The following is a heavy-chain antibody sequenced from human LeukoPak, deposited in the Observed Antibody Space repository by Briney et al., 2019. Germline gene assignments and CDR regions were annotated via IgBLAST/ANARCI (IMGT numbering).Heavy chain of an antibody. CDR2: MNPNSGNT. V-gene: IGHV1-8*01. Sequence: ASVKVSFKASGYPFTSYGINWVRPATGQGLEWMGWMNPNSGNTGYAQKFQGRVTMTRNNSISTAYMELSSLRSEDTAVYYCAGSPSGDSYYFDYWGQGTLVTVSS. J-gene: IGHJ4*02. D-gene: IGHD1-26*01. CDR3: AGSPSGDSYYFDY. CDR1: GYPFTSYG.